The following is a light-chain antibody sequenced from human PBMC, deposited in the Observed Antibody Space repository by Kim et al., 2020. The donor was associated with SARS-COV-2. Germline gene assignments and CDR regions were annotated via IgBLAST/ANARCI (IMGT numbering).Light chain of an antibody. Sequence: SLGDGVTITSRATQSIINCLAWYQQKPAKAPKLLIYDASNLESGVPSRFSGSGSETEFTLTISSLQPDDFATYHCQQYNTYSPGTFGQGTKVDIK. CDR1: QSIINC. J-gene: IGKJ1*01. CDR3: QQYNTYSPGT. V-gene: IGKV1-5*01. CDR2: DAS.